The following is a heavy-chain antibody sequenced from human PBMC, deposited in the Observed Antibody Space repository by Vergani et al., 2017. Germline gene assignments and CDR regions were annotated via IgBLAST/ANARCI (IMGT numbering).Heavy chain of an antibody. Sequence: QLHLQESGPGLVKPSEPLSLTCTVSGGSITSSSYYWCWIRQPPGKELEWIGNIYHSGGAYYNPSLKGRVTISVDTSKNQFSLEVTSVTAADTAIYFCARTESFILRYFHWALWGQGTLVTVSS. CDR2: IYHSGGA. CDR3: ARTESFILRYFHWAL. CDR1: GGSITSSSYY. V-gene: IGHV4-39*01. J-gene: IGHJ4*02. D-gene: IGHD3-9*01.